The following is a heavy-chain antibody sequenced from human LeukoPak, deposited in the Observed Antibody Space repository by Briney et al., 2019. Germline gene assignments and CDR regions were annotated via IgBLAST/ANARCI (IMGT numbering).Heavy chain of an antibody. CDR3: AKAGIRYFDWLLNDY. V-gene: IGHV3-23*01. CDR2: ISGSGGST. Sequence: GGSLRLSCAASGFTFSSYAMSWVRRAPGKGLEWVSAISGSGGSTYYADSVKGRFTISRDNSKNTLYLQMNSPRAEDTAVYYCAKAGIRYFDWLLNDYWGQGTLVTVSS. CDR1: GFTFSSYA. J-gene: IGHJ4*02. D-gene: IGHD3-9*01.